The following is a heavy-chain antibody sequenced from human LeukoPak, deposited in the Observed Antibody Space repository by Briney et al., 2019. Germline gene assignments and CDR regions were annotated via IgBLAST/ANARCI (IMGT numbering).Heavy chain of an antibody. D-gene: IGHD3-10*01. V-gene: IGHV3-30*04. CDR3: ARARGYYDSGSSNWFDP. CDR2: ISYDGTNK. J-gene: IGHJ5*02. CDR1: GFTFSSYA. Sequence: GRSLRLSCAASGFTFSSYAMHWVRQAPGKGLEWVAVISYDGTNKYYADSVKGRFTISRDNSKNTLYLQMHSLRAEDMAVYYCARARGYYDSGSSNWFDPWGQGTLVTVSS.